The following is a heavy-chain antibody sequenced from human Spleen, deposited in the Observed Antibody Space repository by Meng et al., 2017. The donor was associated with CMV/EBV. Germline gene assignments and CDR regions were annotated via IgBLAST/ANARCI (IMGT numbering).Heavy chain of an antibody. CDR2: IYAGDSDT. J-gene: IGHJ4*02. CDR1: RYRFPTYW. V-gene: IGHV5-51*01. CDR3: ASSFSGSYYLFDY. Sequence: GESLKISCKGSRYRFPTYWIDWVRQMPGKGLEWMGIIYAGDSDTRNSPSFQGQVIMSADKSFTTACLQWSSLKASDTAMYYCASSFSGSYYLFDYWGQGTLVTVSS. D-gene: IGHD1-26*01.